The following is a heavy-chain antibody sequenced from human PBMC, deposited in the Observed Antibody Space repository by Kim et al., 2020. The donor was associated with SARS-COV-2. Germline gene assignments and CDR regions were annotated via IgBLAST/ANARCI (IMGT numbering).Heavy chain of an antibody. Sequence: GGSLRLSCAASGFTFDDYTMHWVRQAPGKGLEWVSLISWDGGSTYYAHSVKGRFTISRDNSKNSLYLQMNSLRTEETALYYCAREQLGDAFDIWGQGTMVTVSS. V-gene: IGHV3-43*01. D-gene: IGHD6-6*01. CDR1: GFTFDDYT. CDR3: AREQLGDAFDI. CDR2: ISWDGGST. J-gene: IGHJ3*02.